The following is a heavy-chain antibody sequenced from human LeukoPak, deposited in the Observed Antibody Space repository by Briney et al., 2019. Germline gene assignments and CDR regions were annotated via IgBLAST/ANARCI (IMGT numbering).Heavy chain of an antibody. Sequence: PGGSLRLSCAASGFTFSSYSMNWVRQAPGEGLEWVSYISSSSSTIYYADSVKGRFTISRDNAKNSLYLQMNSLRAEDTAVYYCASYSNYVDYWGQGTLVTVSS. D-gene: IGHD4-11*01. V-gene: IGHV3-48*01. CDR3: ASYSNYVDY. CDR1: GFTFSSYS. CDR2: ISSSSSTI. J-gene: IGHJ4*02.